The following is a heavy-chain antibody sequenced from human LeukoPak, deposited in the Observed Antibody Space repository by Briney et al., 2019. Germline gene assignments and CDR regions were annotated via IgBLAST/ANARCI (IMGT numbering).Heavy chain of an antibody. CDR2: ISGSGSDI. J-gene: IGHJ4*02. CDR3: TRSARPLDS. Sequence: PGGSLRLSCTASGFTFSDSYVSWIRQAPGKGLEYLSYISGSGSDIIYADSVRGRFTISRDNAKNSLYLQMNSLRAEDTAVYYCTRSARPLDSWGQGTLVTVSS. V-gene: IGHV3-11*01. CDR1: GFTFSDSY. D-gene: IGHD6-25*01.